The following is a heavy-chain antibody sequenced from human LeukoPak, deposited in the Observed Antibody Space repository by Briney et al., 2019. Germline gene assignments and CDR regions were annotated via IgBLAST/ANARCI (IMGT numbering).Heavy chain of an antibody. CDR3: AKDRSIAANNFDY. CDR1: GFTFSTYG. Sequence: PGGSLRLSCAASGFTFSTYGMHWVRQAPGKGLEWVAIISYDGSSKHYVDSVKGRFTISRDNSKNTLYLQMNSLRAEDTAVYYCAKDRSIAANNFDYWGQGILVTVPS. CDR2: ISYDGSSK. D-gene: IGHD6-6*01. V-gene: IGHV3-30*18. J-gene: IGHJ4*02.